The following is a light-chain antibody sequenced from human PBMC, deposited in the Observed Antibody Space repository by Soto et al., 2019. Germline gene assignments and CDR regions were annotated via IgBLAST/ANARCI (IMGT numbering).Light chain of an antibody. CDR1: QSVDNGY. CDR3: QQYGSSQWT. Sequence: EVGLTQSPGTLSLSTGERATLSCRASQSVDNGYLAWYQQKPGQAPRLLIYGASSRATGIPDRFGGSGAGTDFTLTVSRLEPEDFAVYYCQQYGSSQWTFGQGTKVDI. V-gene: IGKV3-20*01. CDR2: GAS. J-gene: IGKJ1*01.